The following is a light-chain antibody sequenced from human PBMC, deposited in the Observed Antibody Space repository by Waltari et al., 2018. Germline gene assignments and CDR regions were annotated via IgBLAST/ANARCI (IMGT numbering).Light chain of an antibody. Sequence: QLVLTQSPSASASLGASVKLTCTLSSGHSTNVIALLQQQPEKGPRYLMKVTSDGSHSKGDEIPDRFSGSSSGAERYLTISRLQSEDEADYSCQTGGHGTWVFGGGTKLTVL. V-gene: IGLV4-69*01. CDR1: SGHSTNV. J-gene: IGLJ3*02. CDR2: VTSDGSH. CDR3: QTGGHGTWV.